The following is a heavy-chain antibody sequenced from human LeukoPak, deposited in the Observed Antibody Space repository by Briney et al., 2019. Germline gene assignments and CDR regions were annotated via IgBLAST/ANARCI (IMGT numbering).Heavy chain of an antibody. D-gene: IGHD3-22*01. CDR1: GGSISSYY. J-gene: IGHJ3*02. CDR2: IYYSGST. Sequence: PSETLSLTCTVSGGSISSYYCSWIRQPPGKGLEWIGYIYYSGSTNYNPSLKSRVTISVDTSKNHFSLKLSSVTAADTAVYYCAREDSSAAFDIWGQGTMVTVSS. V-gene: IGHV4-59*01. CDR3: AREDSSAAFDI.